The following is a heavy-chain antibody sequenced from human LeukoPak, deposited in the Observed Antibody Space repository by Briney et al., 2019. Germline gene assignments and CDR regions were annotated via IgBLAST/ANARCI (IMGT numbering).Heavy chain of an antibody. V-gene: IGHV3-23*01. Sequence: GGSLRLSCAASGFTFSTYALSWVRQAPGKGLEWVSPISGNGGSAYYTDSVKGRFNISRDNSKNTLYLQMNSLRAEDTAVYYCAKDLPTVNTWIYFDYWGQGTLVTVSS. CDR3: AKDLPTVNTWIYFDY. CDR1: GFTFSTYA. D-gene: IGHD4-17*01. CDR2: ISGNGGSA. J-gene: IGHJ4*02.